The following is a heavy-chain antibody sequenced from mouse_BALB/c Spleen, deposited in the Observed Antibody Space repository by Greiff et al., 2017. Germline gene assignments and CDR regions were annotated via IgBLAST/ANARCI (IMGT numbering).Heavy chain of an antibody. D-gene: IGHD2-14*01. Sequence: EVQLQQSGPELVKPGASVKMSCKASGYTFTSYVMHWVKQKPGQGLEWIGYINPYNDGTTYNEKFKGKATLTSDKSSSTAYMELSSLTSEDSAVYYCASAYYRYDDGYAMDYWGQGTSVTVSS. CDR1: GYTFTSYV. J-gene: IGHJ4*01. CDR2: INPYNDGT. V-gene: IGHV1-14*01. CDR3: ASAYYRYDDGYAMDY.